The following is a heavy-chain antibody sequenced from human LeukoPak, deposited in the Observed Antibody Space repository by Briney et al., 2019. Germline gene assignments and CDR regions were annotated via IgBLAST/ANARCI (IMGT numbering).Heavy chain of an antibody. CDR3: ARAVAGTNYFDY. V-gene: IGHV3-21*01. CDR2: ISSSSSYI. D-gene: IGHD6-19*01. Sequence: GGSLRLSCAASGFTFSSYSMNWVRQAPGKGLEWVSSISSSSSYIYYADSVKGRFTISRDNAKNSLYPQMNSLRAEDTAVYYCARAVAGTNYFDYWGQGTLVTVSS. J-gene: IGHJ4*02. CDR1: GFTFSSYS.